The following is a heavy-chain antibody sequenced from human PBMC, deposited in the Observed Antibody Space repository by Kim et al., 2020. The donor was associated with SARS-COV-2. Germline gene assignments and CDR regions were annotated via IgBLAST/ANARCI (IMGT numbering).Heavy chain of an antibody. Sequence: SETLSLTCTVSGGSISSSSYYWGWIRQPPGKGLEWIGSIYYSGSTYYNPSLKSRVTISVDTSKNQFSLKLSSVTAADTAVYYCARMIAAAATTSAYYYGMDVWGQGTPVTVSS. J-gene: IGHJ6*02. D-gene: IGHD6-13*01. CDR3: ARMIAAAATTSAYYYGMDV. CDR1: GGSISSSSYY. CDR2: IYYSGST. V-gene: IGHV4-39*01.